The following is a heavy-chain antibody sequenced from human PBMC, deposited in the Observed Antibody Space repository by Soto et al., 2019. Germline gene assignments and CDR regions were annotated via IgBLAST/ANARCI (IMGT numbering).Heavy chain of an antibody. J-gene: IGHJ6*02. D-gene: IGHD2-2*01. Sequence: GASVKVSCKASGGTFSSYAISWVRQAPGQGLEWMGGIIPIFGTANYAQKFQGRVTITADESTSTAYMELSSLRSEDTAVYYCARAIRYCSSTSCPILDYYYYYGMDVWGQGTTVTVSS. CDR3: ARAIRYCSSTSCPILDYYYYYGMDV. V-gene: IGHV1-69*13. CDR1: GGTFSSYA. CDR2: IIPIFGTA.